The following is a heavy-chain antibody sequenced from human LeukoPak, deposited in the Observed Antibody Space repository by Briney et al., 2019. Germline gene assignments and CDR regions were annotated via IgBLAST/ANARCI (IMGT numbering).Heavy chain of an antibody. J-gene: IGHJ4*02. CDR2: ISYDGSNK. D-gene: IGHD3-9*01. Sequence: GGSLRLSRAASGFTFSSYGMHWVRQAPGKGLEWVAVISYDGSNKYYADSVKGRFTISRDNSKNTLYLQMNSLRAEDTAVYYCATLGVPSTGSFDYWGQGTLVTVSS. CDR3: ATLGVPSTGSFDY. V-gene: IGHV3-30*03. CDR1: GFTFSSYG.